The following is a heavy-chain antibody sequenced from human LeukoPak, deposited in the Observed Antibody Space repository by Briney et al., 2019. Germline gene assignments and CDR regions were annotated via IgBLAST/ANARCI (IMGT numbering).Heavy chain of an antibody. CDR2: ISNNGGYT. CDR3: ARVDGIAVAPDDAFGV. CDR1: GFTFSSSA. V-gene: IGHV3-23*01. Sequence: GGSLRLSCAASGFTFSSSAMSWVRQAPGKGLEWVSAISNNGGYTYYADSVQGRFTISRDNSKSTLCLQMNSLRAEDTAVYYCARVDGIAVAPDDAFGVWDQGTMVTVSS. J-gene: IGHJ3*01. D-gene: IGHD6-19*01.